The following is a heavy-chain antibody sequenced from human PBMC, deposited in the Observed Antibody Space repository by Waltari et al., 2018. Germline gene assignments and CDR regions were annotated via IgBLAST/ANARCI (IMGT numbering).Heavy chain of an antibody. D-gene: IGHD4-17*01. J-gene: IGHJ4*02. CDR2: ISGSGGST. V-gene: IGHV3-23*01. CDR1: GFTFSSYA. Sequence: EVQLLESGGGLVQPGGSLRLSCAASGFTFSSYAMSWVRQAPGKGLGWVSAISGSGGSTYYADSVKGRFTISRDNSKNTLYLQMNSLRAEDTAVYYCAKPRYGDYSNFDYWGQGTLVTVSS. CDR3: AKPRYGDYSNFDY.